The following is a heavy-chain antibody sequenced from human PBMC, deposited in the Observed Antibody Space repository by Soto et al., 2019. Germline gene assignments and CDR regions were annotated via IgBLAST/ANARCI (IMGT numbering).Heavy chain of an antibody. CDR3: ARQGFGPLHGLVDV. D-gene: IGHD3-10*01. CDR2: VHHSSGS. Sequence: SETLARTCTVSGPSFTRYYLVWIRQPLGKEIERIGYVHHSSGSAYNPSLQSRVAISLDTSKSQFSLKLTSVTATDTALYYCARQGFGPLHGLVDVWGQGTTVTVSS. V-gene: IGHV4-59*08. J-gene: IGHJ6*02. CDR1: GPSFTRYY.